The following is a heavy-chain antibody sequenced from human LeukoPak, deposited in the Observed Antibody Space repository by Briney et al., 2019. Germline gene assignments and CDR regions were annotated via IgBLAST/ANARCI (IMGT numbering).Heavy chain of an antibody. CDR2: IIPIFGTA. D-gene: IGHD1-26*01. Sequence: SVTVSFKASGGTFISYAISWVRQAPGQGLEWMGGIIPIFGTANYAQKFQGRVTITTDESTSTAYMELSSLRSEDTAVYYCARLWELKYFDYWGQGTLVTVSS. V-gene: IGHV1-69*05. CDR1: GGTFISYA. J-gene: IGHJ4*02. CDR3: ARLWELKYFDY.